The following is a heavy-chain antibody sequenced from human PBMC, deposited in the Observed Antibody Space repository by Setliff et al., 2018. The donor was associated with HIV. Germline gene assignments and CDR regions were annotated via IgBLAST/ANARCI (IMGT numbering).Heavy chain of an antibody. CDR2: IYYSGST. CDR1: GGSINSSSYY. D-gene: IGHD1-1*01. Sequence: KPSETLSLTCTVSGGSINSSSYYWGWIRQPPGKGPEWIGSIYYSGSTYYNPSLKSRVTISEDTSKNQISLELSSVSAADTAVYYCARRPPLTTGREYYFDFWGQGTLVTVSS. CDR3: ARRPPLTTGREYYFDF. V-gene: IGHV4-39*01. J-gene: IGHJ4*02.